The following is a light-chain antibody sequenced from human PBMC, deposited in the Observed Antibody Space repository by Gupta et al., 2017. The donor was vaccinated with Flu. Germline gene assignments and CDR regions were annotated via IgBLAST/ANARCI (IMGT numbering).Light chain of an antibody. CDR3: QQYNNWPPRVT. V-gene: IGKV3-15*01. Sequence: SAPLSCRASQSVSSNLAWYQQKPGQAPRLLIYGASTRATGIPARFSGSGSGTEFTLTISSLQSEDFAVYYCQQYNNWPPRVTFGQGTKVEIK. J-gene: IGKJ1*01. CDR1: QSVSSN. CDR2: GAS.